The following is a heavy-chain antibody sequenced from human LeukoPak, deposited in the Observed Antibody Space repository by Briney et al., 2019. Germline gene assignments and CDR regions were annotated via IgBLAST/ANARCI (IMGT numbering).Heavy chain of an antibody. CDR3: ATHPTPPKRQVVRGVRSY. D-gene: IGHD3-10*01. CDR2: FDPEDGET. Sequence: ASVKVSCKVSGYTLTELFMHWVRQAPGKGLEWMRGFDPEDGETIYAQKFQGKVTMTEDTSTDTAYMELSSLRSEDTAVYYCATHPTPPKRQVVRGVRSYWGQGTLVTVSS. J-gene: IGHJ4*02. V-gene: IGHV1-24*01. CDR1: GYTLTELF.